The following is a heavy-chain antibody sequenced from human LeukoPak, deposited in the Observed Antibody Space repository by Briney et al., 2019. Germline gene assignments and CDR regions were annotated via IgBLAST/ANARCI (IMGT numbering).Heavy chain of an antibody. J-gene: IGHJ5*02. V-gene: IGHV3-23*01. CDR3: TKHPNGDYVGAFDP. Sequence: GGSLRLSCAASGFTFRSFAMTWVRQAPGKGLEWVSSITGNHGATYNIDSVKGRFTISRDNSQNTLYLQMNSLRAEDTAVYYCTKHPNGDYVGAFDPWGQGTLVTVSS. CDR1: GFTFRSFA. CDR2: ITGNHGAT. D-gene: IGHD4-17*01.